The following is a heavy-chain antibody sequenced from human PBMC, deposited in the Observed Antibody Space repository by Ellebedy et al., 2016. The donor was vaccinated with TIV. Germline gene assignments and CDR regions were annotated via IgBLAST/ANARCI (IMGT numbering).Heavy chain of an antibody. V-gene: IGHV4-59*01. Sequence: MPSETLSLTCTVSGGSISSYYWSWIRQPPGKGLEWIGYIYYSGNTKYNPSLKSRATISVDTSKNQLSLNLNSVTAADTAVYYCARDLMASGWFDPWGQGTLVTVSS. J-gene: IGHJ5*02. CDR1: GGSISSYY. D-gene: IGHD5-24*01. CDR3: ARDLMASGWFDP. CDR2: IYYSGNT.